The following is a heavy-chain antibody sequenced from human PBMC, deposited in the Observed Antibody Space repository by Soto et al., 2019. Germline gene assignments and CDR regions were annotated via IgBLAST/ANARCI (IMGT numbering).Heavy chain of an antibody. J-gene: IGHJ6*02. CDR3: ARDFNYYGSGTYYGMDV. CDR1: GFTFSSYG. Sequence: SLRLSCAASGFTFSSYGMHWVRQAPGKGLEWVAVIWYDGSNKYYADSVKGRFTISRDNSKNTLYLQMNSLRAEDTAVYYCARDFNYYGSGTYYGMDVWGQGTTVTVSS. CDR2: IWYDGSNK. V-gene: IGHV3-33*08. D-gene: IGHD3-10*01.